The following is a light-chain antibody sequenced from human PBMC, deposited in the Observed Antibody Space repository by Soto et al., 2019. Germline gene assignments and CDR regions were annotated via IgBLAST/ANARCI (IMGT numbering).Light chain of an antibody. V-gene: IGLV3-1*01. CDR1: KLGDRF. J-gene: IGLJ1*01. Sequence: SYELTQPPSVPVSPGQTASITCSGDKLGDRFACWYQQKPGQSPVLVIYQDNKRPSGIPERFSGSNSGNTATLTISGTQAMDEADYYCQAWDSSTVVFGTGTKLTVL. CDR3: QAWDSSTVV. CDR2: QDN.